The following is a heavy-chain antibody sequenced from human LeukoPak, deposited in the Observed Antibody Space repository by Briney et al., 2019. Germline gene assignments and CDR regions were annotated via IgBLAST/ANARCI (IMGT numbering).Heavy chain of an antibody. Sequence: GGSLRLSCAASGFTVSSNYMSWVRQAPGKGLEWVSVIYSGGSTYYADSVKGRFTISRHNSKNTLYLQMNSLRAEDTAVYYCARVRCSSTSCFRGYYGMDVWGQGTTVTVSS. D-gene: IGHD2-2*01. CDR1: GFTVSSNY. CDR2: IYSGGST. J-gene: IGHJ6*02. V-gene: IGHV3-53*04. CDR3: ARVRCSSTSCFRGYYGMDV.